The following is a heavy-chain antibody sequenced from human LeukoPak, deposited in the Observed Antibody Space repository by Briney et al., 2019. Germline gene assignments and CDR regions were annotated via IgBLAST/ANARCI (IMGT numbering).Heavy chain of an antibody. CDR2: IKQDGSEK. Sequence: GGSLRLSCAASGFTFSSYWMSWVRQAPGKGLEGVANIKQDGSEKYYVDSVKGRFTISRDNAKNSLYLQMNSMRAEDAAVYYCASGPYYYDSSGYPAAFDIWGQGTMVTVSS. J-gene: IGHJ3*02. CDR3: ASGPYYYDSSGYPAAFDI. D-gene: IGHD3-22*01. V-gene: IGHV3-7*01. CDR1: GFTFSSYW.